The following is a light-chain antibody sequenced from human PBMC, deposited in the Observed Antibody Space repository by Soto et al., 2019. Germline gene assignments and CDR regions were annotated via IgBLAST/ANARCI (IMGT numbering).Light chain of an antibody. CDR1: QGISNY. Sequence: DIQMTQSPSSLSASVGDRVTITCRASQGISNYLAWYQQKPGKVPKLLIYAASTLQSGVPSRFSGSGSGTDFTLTISSLQPEDVATYYCQKYNSAPRGTFGQGTRLEIK. CDR2: AAS. CDR3: QKYNSAPRGT. J-gene: IGKJ5*01. V-gene: IGKV1-27*01.